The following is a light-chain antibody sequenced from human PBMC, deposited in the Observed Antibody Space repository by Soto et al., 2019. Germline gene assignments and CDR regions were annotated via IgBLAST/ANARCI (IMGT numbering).Light chain of an antibody. Sequence: DIQMTQSPSSLSASVGDSVTITCQASQDINKFLNWYQQKPGKAPKXXIYDASNLETGVPSRVSGSGSGTDVTFTISSLQPEDIATYYCQQYDNLPLTFGGGTKVDIK. CDR2: DAS. V-gene: IGKV1-33*01. CDR1: QDINKF. CDR3: QQYDNLPLT. J-gene: IGKJ4*01.